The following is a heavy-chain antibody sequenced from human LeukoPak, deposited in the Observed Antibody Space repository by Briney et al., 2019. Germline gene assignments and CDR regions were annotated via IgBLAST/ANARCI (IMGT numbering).Heavy chain of an antibody. D-gene: IGHD3-3*01. V-gene: IGHV3-23*01. CDR3: AKSRADFWSSSDV. J-gene: IGHJ6*04. CDR2: ISGSGGDT. Sequence: PGGSLRLSCAASGFTFSSYAMSWVRQAPGKGLEWVSAISGSGGDTYYADSVKGRFSISRDNSKNTLNLQMNSLRAEDTAVYYCAKSRADFWSSSDVWGKGTTGTVSS. CDR1: GFTFSSYA.